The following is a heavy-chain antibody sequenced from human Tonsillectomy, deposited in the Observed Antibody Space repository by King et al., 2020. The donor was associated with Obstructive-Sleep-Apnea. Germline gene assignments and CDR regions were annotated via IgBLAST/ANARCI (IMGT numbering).Heavy chain of an antibody. CDR1: GFTFSSYW. D-gene: IGHD2-2*01. Sequence: EVQLVESGGGLVQPGGSLRLSCAASGFTFSSYWMHWVRQAPGKGLVWVSRINSDGSTTTYADSVKGRFTISRDNAKNTLHLQMSSLRAEDTAVYFCARDRECRSTSCFFGIDVWGQGTTVTVSS. J-gene: IGHJ6*02. CDR2: INSDGSTT. CDR3: ARDRECRSTSCFFGIDV. V-gene: IGHV3-74*01.